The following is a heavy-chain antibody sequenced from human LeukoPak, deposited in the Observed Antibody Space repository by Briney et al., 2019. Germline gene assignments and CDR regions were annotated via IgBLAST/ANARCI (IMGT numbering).Heavy chain of an antibody. D-gene: IGHD1-20*01. CDR1: GFTFSDYY. V-gene: IGHV3-11*01. J-gene: IGHJ3*01. CDR2: ISNTGSII. CDR3: ARDLPLTEKGASDV. Sequence: GGSLRLSCAASGFTFSDYYLGWIRQAPGKGLEWISYISNTGSIIFYADSVKGRFTISRDNANNSLYLQMYGLRGEDTAVYYCARDLPLTEKGASDVWGQGTMVTVSS.